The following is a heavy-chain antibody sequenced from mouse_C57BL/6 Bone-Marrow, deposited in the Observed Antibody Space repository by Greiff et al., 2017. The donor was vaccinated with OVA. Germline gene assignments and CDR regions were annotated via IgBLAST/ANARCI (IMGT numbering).Heavy chain of an antibody. CDR2: IYPRSGNT. CDR1: GYTFTSYG. D-gene: IGHD1-1*01. CDR3: ARSVITTVAPFAY. Sequence: VQLQQSGAELARPGASVKLSCKASGYTFTSYGISWVKQRPGQGLEWIGEIYPRSGNTYYNEKFKGKATLTADKSSSTAYMELRSLTSEDSAVYFCARSVITTVAPFAYWGQGTLVTVSA. V-gene: IGHV1-81*01. J-gene: IGHJ3*01.